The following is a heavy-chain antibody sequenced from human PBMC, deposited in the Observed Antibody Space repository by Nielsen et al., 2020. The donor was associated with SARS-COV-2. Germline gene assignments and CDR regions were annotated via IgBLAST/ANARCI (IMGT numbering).Heavy chain of an antibody. D-gene: IGHD1-1*01. J-gene: IGHJ2*01. CDR1: GFSFGIYS. V-gene: IGHV3-23*01. CDR2: ISGPGGST. Sequence: GESLKISCAASGFSFGIYSMSWVRQAPGKGLEWVSAISGPGGSTYYADSVKGRFTISRDNAKNSLYLQMNSLRAEDTALYYCAKDPGRYFDLWGRGTLVTVSS. CDR3: AKDPGRYFDL.